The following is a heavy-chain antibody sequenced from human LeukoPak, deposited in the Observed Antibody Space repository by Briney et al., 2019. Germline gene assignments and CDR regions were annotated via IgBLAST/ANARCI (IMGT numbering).Heavy chain of an antibody. V-gene: IGHV3-23*01. CDR1: GFTFSNYA. D-gene: IGHD2-2*01. CDR2: ISSSGSDT. Sequence: GGSLRLSCAASGFTFSNYAMSWVRQAPGKGLEWVSTISSSGSDTYFADSVKGRFTISRDNSKKTLYLQMNSLRAEDTAVYYCAKDHCSSTSCYPYGGWFDPWGQGTLVTVSS. J-gene: IGHJ5*02. CDR3: AKDHCSSTSCYPYGGWFDP.